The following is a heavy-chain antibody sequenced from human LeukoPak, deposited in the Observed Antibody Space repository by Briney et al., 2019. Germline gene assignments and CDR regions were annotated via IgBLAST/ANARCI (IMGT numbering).Heavy chain of an antibody. J-gene: IGHJ4*02. Sequence: GGSLRLSCAASGFSFSTFSINWVRQAPGKGLEWVSSITSSSTYIYYADSVKGRFTISRDNARNSLYLQMNSLRADDTAVYYCARGMGSSRSSLDCWGQGTLVTVSS. CDR2: ITSSSTYI. V-gene: IGHV3-21*01. CDR1: GFSFSTFS. CDR3: ARGMGSSRSSLDC. D-gene: IGHD1-26*01.